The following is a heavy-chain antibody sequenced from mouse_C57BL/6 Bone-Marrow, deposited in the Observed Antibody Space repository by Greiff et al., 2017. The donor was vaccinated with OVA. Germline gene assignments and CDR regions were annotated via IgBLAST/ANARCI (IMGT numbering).Heavy chain of an antibody. J-gene: IGHJ3*01. V-gene: IGHV5-17*01. CDR1: GFTFSDYG. CDR3: ARRSWFAY. CDR2: ISSGSSTI. Sequence: VQLQQSGGGLVKPGGSLKLSCAASGFTFSDYGMHWVRQAPEKGLEWVAYISSGSSTIYYADTVKGRFTISRDNAKNTLFLQMTSLRSEDTAMYYCARRSWFAYWGQGTLVTVSA.